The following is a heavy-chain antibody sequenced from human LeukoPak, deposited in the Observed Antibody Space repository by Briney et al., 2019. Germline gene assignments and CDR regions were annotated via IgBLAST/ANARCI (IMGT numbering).Heavy chain of an antibody. J-gene: IGHJ5*02. CDR2: ISGSGGST. CDR3: AKARTWGPGPQFDP. V-gene: IGHV3-23*01. D-gene: IGHD1-1*01. Sequence: GGSLRLSCAASGFTFSSYAMSWVRQAPGKGLEWVSGISGSGGSTYYADSVKGRFTISRDNSKNTLYLQMNSLRAEDTAVYYCAKARTWGPGPQFDPWGQGTLVTVSS. CDR1: GFTFSSYA.